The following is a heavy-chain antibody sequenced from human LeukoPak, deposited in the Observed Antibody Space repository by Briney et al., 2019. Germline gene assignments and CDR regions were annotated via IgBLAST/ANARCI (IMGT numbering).Heavy chain of an antibody. V-gene: IGHV3-23*01. D-gene: IGHD3-10*01. J-gene: IGHJ6*03. CDR1: GFTFSNHN. CDR3: AKGGAVSSKSITLIRGTRKYYYYMDV. CDR2: ISDSGGST. Sequence: GGSLRLSCAASGFTFSNHNMDWVRQAPGKGLEWVSGISDSGGSTFYADSVKGRFTISRDNSKNTLYLQMNSLRAEDTAVYYCAKGGAVSSKSITLIRGTRKYYYYMDVWGKGTTVSISS.